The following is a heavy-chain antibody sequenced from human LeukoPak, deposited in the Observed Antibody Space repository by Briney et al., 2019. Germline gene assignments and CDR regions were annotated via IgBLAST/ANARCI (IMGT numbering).Heavy chain of an antibody. Sequence: PSETLSLTCTVSGGSISSYYWSWIRQPAGKGLEWIGRIYTSGSTNYNPSLKSRVTMSVDTSKNQFSLKLSSVTAADTAVYYCAREPEPDDDSSGYSDYWGQGTLVTVSS. CDR3: AREPEPDDDSSGYSDY. CDR1: GGSISSYY. V-gene: IGHV4-4*07. D-gene: IGHD3-22*01. CDR2: IYTSGST. J-gene: IGHJ4*02.